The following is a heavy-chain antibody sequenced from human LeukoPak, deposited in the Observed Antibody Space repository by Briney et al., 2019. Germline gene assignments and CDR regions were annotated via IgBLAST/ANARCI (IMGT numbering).Heavy chain of an antibody. D-gene: IGHD3-22*01. CDR1: GGSISSNNW. CDR3: ARAITFYDSSGYYGYYGMDV. Sequence: SETLSLTCAVSGGSISSNNWWSWVRQPPGKGLEWIGEIYHSGSTNYNPSLKSRVTISVDKSKNQFSLKLSSVTAADTAVYYCARAITFYDSSGYYGYYGMDVWGQGTTVTVSS. V-gene: IGHV4-4*02. J-gene: IGHJ6*02. CDR2: IYHSGST.